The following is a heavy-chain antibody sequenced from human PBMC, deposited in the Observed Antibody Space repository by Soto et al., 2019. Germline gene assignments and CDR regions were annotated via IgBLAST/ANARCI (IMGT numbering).Heavy chain of an antibody. CDR2: IYPGDSET. Sequence: GESLKISCKGSGYTFTSNWIGWVRQMPGKGLEWMGIIYPGDSETRYSPSFQGQVTISADKSINTAYLQWSSLKASDAAIYYCARGLITGSHYSGGWYYFDSWGQGTQVTVSS. D-gene: IGHD6-19*01. J-gene: IGHJ4*02. CDR3: ARGLITGSHYSGGWYYFDS. CDR1: GYTFTSNW. V-gene: IGHV5-51*01.